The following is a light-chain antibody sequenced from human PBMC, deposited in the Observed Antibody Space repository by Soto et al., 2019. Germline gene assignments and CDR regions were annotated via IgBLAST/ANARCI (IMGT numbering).Light chain of an antibody. V-gene: IGKV3-15*01. CDR1: QSVGSN. J-gene: IGKJ4*01. CDR2: GAS. CDR3: QQYNNGPLT. Sequence: IVMTQSPATLSVSPGERATLSCRASQSVGSNLAWYQQRPGQAPRLLIYGASTRATGIPARFSGSGSGTEFTLTISSLQSEDFAVYSCQQYNNGPLTFGGGTQVEI.